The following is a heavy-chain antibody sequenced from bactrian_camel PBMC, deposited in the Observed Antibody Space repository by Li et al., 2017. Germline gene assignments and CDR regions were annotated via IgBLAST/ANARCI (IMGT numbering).Heavy chain of an antibody. J-gene: IGHJ4*01. CDR1: GKTNVLNC. D-gene: IGHD1*01. CDR2: LGNFGTP. V-gene: IGHV3S53*01. Sequence: QLVESGGGLVQPGGSLNLSCAATGKTNVLNCMGWFRQAPGKAREGVAALGNFGTPIYGDSAKGRFNISVDDSKNILYLQMNNLQPEDTAMYYCATDPEEINRICITYAITGLGVRGQGTQVTVS. CDR3: ATDPEEINRICITYAITGLGV.